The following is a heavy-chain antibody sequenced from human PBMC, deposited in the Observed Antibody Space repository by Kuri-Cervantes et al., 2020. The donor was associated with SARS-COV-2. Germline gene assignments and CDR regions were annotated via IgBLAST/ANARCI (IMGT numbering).Heavy chain of an antibody. CDR1: GGSISSSSYY. D-gene: IGHD6-19*01. CDR3: ARESGIAVAGHYYYYGMDV. CDR2: IYYSGST. V-gene: IGHV4-39*07. J-gene: IGHJ6*02. Sequence: GSLRLSCTVSGGSISSSSYYWGWIRQPPGKGLEWIGSIYYSGSTYYNPSLKSRVTISVDTSKNQFSLKLSSVTAADTAVYYCARESGIAVAGHYYYYGMDVWGQGTTVTVSS.